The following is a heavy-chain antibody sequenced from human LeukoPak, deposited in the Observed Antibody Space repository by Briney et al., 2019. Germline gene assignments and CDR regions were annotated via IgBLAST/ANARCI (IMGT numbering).Heavy chain of an antibody. J-gene: IGHJ4*02. CDR2: ISAYNGNT. CDR1: GYTFTSYG. V-gene: IGHV1-18*01. D-gene: IGHD6-19*01. CDR3: ARARRVNSSGWYGYY. Sequence: ASVKVSCKASGYTFTSYGISWVRQAPGQGLEWMGWISAYNGNTNYAQKLQGRVTMTTDTSTSTAYMELRSLRSDDTAVYYCARARRVNSSGWYGYYWGQGTLVTVSS.